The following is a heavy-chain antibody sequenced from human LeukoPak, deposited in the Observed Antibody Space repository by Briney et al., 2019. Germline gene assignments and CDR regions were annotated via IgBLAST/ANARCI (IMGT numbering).Heavy chain of an antibody. CDR2: ISWNSGSI. V-gene: IGHV3-9*01. CDR1: GFTFDDYA. Sequence: GGSLRLSCAASGFTFDDYAMHWVRQAPGKGLEWVSGISWNSGSIGYADSVKGRFTISRDNAKNSLYLQMNSLRAEDTALYYCAKGKRNGQWLVLGSLDYWGQGTLVTVSS. J-gene: IGHJ4*02. CDR3: AKGKRNGQWLVLGSLDY. D-gene: IGHD6-19*01.